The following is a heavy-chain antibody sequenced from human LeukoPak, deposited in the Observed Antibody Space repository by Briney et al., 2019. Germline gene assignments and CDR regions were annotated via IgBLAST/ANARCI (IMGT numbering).Heavy chain of an antibody. V-gene: IGHV4-59*08. CDR1: GGSFSSYY. CDR2: MYYSGNSGST. CDR3: ARGGTMTTVPL. D-gene: IGHD4-17*01. Sequence: SETLSLTCTVSGGSFSSYYWSWIRQPPGKGLEWIGYMYYSGNSGSTNYNPSLTSRVTISVDTSKNQFSLKLSSVTAADTAVYYCARGGTMTTVPLWGQGTLVTVSS. J-gene: IGHJ4*02.